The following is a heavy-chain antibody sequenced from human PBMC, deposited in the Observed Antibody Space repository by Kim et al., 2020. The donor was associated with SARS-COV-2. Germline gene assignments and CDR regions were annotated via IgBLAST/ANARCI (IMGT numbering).Heavy chain of an antibody. CDR1: GCSISSSSYY. Sequence: SETLSLTCTVSGCSISSSSYYWGWIRQPPGKGLEWIGSIYYSGSTYYNPSLKSRVTISVDTSKNQFSLKLSSVTAADTAVYYCARGISSVLDYWGQGTLVTVSS. J-gene: IGHJ4*02. CDR2: IYYSGST. CDR3: ARGISSVLDY. V-gene: IGHV4-39*01. D-gene: IGHD6-6*01.